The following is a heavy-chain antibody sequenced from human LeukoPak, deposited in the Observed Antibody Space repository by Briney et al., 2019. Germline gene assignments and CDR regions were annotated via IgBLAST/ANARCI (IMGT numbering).Heavy chain of an antibody. J-gene: IGHJ6*02. V-gene: IGHV4-61*02. CDR1: GGSISSVNYY. D-gene: IGHD3-22*01. CDR2: IYTSGST. CDR3: ARFHSSGYYPHYSYYGMDV. Sequence: KASETLSLTCTVSGGSISSVNYYWSWIRQPAGKGLEWIGRIYTSGSTNYNPSLKSRVTMSVDTSKNQFSLKLSSVTAADTAVYYCARFHSSGYYPHYSYYGMDVWGQGTTVTVSS.